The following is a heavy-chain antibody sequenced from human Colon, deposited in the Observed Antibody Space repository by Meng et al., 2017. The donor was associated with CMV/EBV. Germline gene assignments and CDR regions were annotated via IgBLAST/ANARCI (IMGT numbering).Heavy chain of an antibody. CDR3: AGEFCSSANCFLDS. J-gene: IGHJ4*02. CDR2: IYYSGST. Sequence: SGGSINRINYYWGWIRPPPGKGLQWIGSIYYSGSTYYNPSLKSRVTISLHMSKNQFSLKLSSVPAADTAVYYCAGEFCSSANCFLDSWGQGTLVTVSS. D-gene: IGHD2-2*01. CDR1: GGSINRINYY. V-gene: IGHV4-39*07.